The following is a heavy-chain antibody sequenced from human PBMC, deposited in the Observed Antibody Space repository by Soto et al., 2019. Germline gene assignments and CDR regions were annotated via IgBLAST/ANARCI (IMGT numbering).Heavy chain of an antibody. CDR2: ISSSSSYI. Sequence: EVQLVESGGGLVKPGGSLRLSCAASGFTFSSYSMNWVRQAPGKGLEWVSSISSSSSYIYYADSVKGRFTISRDNAKNSLYLQMNSLRAEDTAVYYCASVAAAVGWFDPWGQGTLVTVSS. CDR1: GFTFSSYS. V-gene: IGHV3-21*01. CDR3: ASVAAAVGWFDP. J-gene: IGHJ5*02. D-gene: IGHD6-13*01.